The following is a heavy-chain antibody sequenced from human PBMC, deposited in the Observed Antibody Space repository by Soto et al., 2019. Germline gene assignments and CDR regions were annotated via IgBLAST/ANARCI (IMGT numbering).Heavy chain of an antibody. V-gene: IGHV3-7*03. J-gene: IGHJ4*02. CDR3: VKDGGYCSSSSCYAPRNHYFDS. Sequence: AXLRLSCASSGFTVSDCLMSWVRQAPGKGPEWVANIKFDGSFKQYVDSVRGRFTISRDNSKNSLFLQMNSLAAADTAGYYCVKDGGYCSSSSCYAPRNHYFDSWGKGPLVTVSS. CDR1: GFTVSDCL. D-gene: IGHD2-2*01. CDR2: IKFDGSFK.